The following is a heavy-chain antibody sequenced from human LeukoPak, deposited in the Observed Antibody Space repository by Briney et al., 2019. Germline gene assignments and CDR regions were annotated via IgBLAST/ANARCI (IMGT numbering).Heavy chain of an antibody. D-gene: IGHD3-16*01. J-gene: IGHJ4*02. CDR2: IYYSGST. V-gene: IGHV4-59*08. CDR3: ARTYYDYVWGTGYFDY. CDR1: RGSISSYY. Sequence: SETLSLTCTVSRGSISSYYWSWMRQPPGPGVEWVGDIYYSGSTNYIPSLIRQVTISVDTSKNQFSLKLSSVTAADTAVYYCARTYYDYVWGTGYFDYWGQGTLVTVSS.